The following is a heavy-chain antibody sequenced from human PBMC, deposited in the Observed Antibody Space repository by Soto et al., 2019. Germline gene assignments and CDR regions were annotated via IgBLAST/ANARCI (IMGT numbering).Heavy chain of an antibody. V-gene: IGHV3-48*03. J-gene: IGHJ4*02. CDR1: GFTFSNYE. Sequence: PGGTLRLSCAASGFTFSNYEMNWVRQAPGKGLEWLSYISSVGSTVYYADSVKGRFTISRDSAKSSLYLQMNSPRAEDTAVYYFVKNATSINNFDYWGKGTLVTVSS. CDR2: ISSVGSTV. CDR3: VKNATSINNFDY. D-gene: IGHD2-15*01.